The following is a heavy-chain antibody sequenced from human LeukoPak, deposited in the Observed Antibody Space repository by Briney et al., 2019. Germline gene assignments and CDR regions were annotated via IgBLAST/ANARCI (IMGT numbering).Heavy chain of an antibody. Sequence: SVKVSCKASGGTFSSYAISWVRQAPGQGLEWMGRIIPIFGTANYAQKFQGRVTITTDESTSTAYMELSSLRPEDTAVYYCARDSGYGGGYYFDYWGQGTLVTVSS. CDR2: IIPIFGTA. CDR3: ARDSGYGGGYYFDY. V-gene: IGHV1-69*05. J-gene: IGHJ4*02. CDR1: GGTFSSYA. D-gene: IGHD5-12*01.